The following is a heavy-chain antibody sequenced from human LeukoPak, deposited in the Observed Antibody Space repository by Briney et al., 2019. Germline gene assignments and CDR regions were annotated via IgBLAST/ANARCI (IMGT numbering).Heavy chain of an antibody. CDR3: ARGAEGIAASDSNFDY. CDR2: ISTSSSYI. CDR1: GFTFSSYS. Sequence: GGSVRLSCAASGFTFSSYSMNWVRQAPGKGLEWVSSISTSSSYIHYADSVKGRITISRDNAKKLLYLQMNSLRAEDTAVYYCARGAEGIAASDSNFDYWGQGTLVSVSS. J-gene: IGHJ4*02. V-gene: IGHV3-21*01. D-gene: IGHD6-13*01.